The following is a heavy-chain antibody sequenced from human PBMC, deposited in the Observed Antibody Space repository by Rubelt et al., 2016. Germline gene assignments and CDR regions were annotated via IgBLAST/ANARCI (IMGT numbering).Heavy chain of an antibody. D-gene: IGHD1-26*01. CDR3: ARRGFRRPDYYPLEY. J-gene: IGHJ4*02. Sequence: QVQLLESGGGVVQPGKSLRLSCAASGFSFSSYAMNWVRQAPGKGLEWIGEINHSGTTNNNPSLKSRVTTSVDTSKNQFSRKTRSVPAADTAVYYCARRGFRRPDYYPLEYWGQGALVTVSS. V-gene: IGHV4-34*01. CDR1: GFSFSSYA. CDR2: INHSGTT.